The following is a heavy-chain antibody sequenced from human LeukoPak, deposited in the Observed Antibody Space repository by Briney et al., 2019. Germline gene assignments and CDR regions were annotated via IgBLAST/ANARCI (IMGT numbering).Heavy chain of an antibody. J-gene: IGHJ4*02. CDR2: IWYDGSNK. Sequence: GGSLRLSCAASGFTFSSYGMHWVRQAPGKGLEWVAAIWYDGSNKYYADSVKGRFTISRGNSKNTLYLQMNSLRAEDTAVYYCAREVGYSYGYGSDYWGQGTLVTVSS. V-gene: IGHV3-33*01. D-gene: IGHD5-18*01. CDR3: AREVGYSYGYGSDY. CDR1: GFTFSSYG.